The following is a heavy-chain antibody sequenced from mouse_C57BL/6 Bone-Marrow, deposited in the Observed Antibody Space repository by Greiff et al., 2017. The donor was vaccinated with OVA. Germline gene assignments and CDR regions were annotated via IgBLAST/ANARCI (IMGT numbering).Heavy chain of an antibody. Sequence: QVQLQQPGAELVMPGASVKLSCKASGYTFTSYGISWVKQRTGQGLEWIGEIYPRSGNTYYNEKFKGKATLTADKSSSTAYMELRSLTSEDSAVYFCARYYYGSSRHWYFDVWGTGTTVTVSS. CDR2: IYPRSGNT. CDR1: GYTFTSYG. D-gene: IGHD1-1*01. V-gene: IGHV1-81*01. CDR3: ARYYYGSSRHWYFDV. J-gene: IGHJ1*03.